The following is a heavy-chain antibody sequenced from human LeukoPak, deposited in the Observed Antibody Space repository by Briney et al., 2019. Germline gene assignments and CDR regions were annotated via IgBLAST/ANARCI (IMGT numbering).Heavy chain of an antibody. Sequence: SETLSLTCTVSGGSISSGGYYWSWIRQPPGKGLEWIGYIYHGGITYYNPSLKSRVTISVDTSKNQFSLKLSSVTAADTAVYYCARGKVGRDGYNLGYWGQGTLVTVSS. CDR1: GGSISSGGYY. CDR3: ARGKVGRDGYNLGY. D-gene: IGHD5-24*01. V-gene: IGHV4-30-2*05. J-gene: IGHJ4*02. CDR2: IYHGGIT.